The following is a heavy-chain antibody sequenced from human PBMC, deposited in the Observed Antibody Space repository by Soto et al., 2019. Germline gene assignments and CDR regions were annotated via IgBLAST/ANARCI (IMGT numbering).Heavy chain of an antibody. Sequence: EVQLLESGGDLLQPGGSLRLSCAASGFTFSSYAMSWVRQAPGKGLEWVSAISGSGGTIYYADSVKGRFAISRDDSKNTVFLQMNSLRGEDTAVYYCAKDQLSRAYCSGDCYRHFDYWGQGTLVTVSS. D-gene: IGHD2-21*02. CDR2: ISGSGGTI. CDR3: AKDQLSRAYCSGDCYRHFDY. J-gene: IGHJ4*02. CDR1: GFTFSSYA. V-gene: IGHV3-23*01.